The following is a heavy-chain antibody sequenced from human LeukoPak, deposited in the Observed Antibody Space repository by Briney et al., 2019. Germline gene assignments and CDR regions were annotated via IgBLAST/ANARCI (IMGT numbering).Heavy chain of an antibody. CDR3: ARDGLNTMVRGKIHYNYLDV. Sequence: SETLSLTCTVSGVSISSSNSYWGWIRQPPGKGLEWNASIYYSGNTYYNSSLKSQISIAIYTTKNQLSLRLTPLTAADTAVYYCARDGLNTMVRGKIHYNYLDVWGKGTTVSISS. V-gene: IGHV4-39*07. CDR1: GVSISSSNSY. D-gene: IGHD3-10*01. J-gene: IGHJ6*03. CDR2: IYYSGNT.